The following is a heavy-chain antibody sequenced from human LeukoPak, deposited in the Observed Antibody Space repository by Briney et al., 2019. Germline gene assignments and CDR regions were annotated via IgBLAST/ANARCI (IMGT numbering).Heavy chain of an antibody. J-gene: IGHJ4*02. CDR1: GFTFSRYS. V-gene: IGHV3-21*01. Sequence: GGSLRLSCAASGFTFSRYSMNWVRQAPGKGLEWVSSISSSSSYIYYADSVKGRFTISRDNAKNSLYLQMNSLRAEDTAVYYCARGIVVVPAAMRLDYWGQGTLVTVSS. D-gene: IGHD2-2*01. CDR2: ISSSSSYI. CDR3: ARGIVVVPAAMRLDY.